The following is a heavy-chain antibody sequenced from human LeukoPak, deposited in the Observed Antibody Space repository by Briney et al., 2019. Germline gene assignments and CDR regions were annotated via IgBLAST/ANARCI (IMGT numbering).Heavy chain of an antibody. CDR1: GXTFSRSW. Sequence: GGSLRLSCADSGXTFSRSWMTWVRQAPGKGLEWVANIKEDGSAQNYVDSVKGRFTISRDNAKNTLYLEMKSLRAEDTAVYYCARDAGYDRFDYWGQGTLVTVSS. V-gene: IGHV3-7*05. J-gene: IGHJ4*02. CDR2: IKEDGSAQ. CDR3: ARDAGYDRFDY. D-gene: IGHD3-22*01.